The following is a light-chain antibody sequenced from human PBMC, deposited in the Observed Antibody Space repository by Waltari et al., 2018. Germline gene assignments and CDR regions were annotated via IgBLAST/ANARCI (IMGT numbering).Light chain of an antibody. CDR1: SSNIGSNF. J-gene: IGLJ3*02. CDR2: RNN. Sequence: QSVLTQPPSASGTPGQTVNIACSGSSSNIGSNFVYWYQQLPGTAPKLLIYRNNPRPSGVPDRFAGSQSGTSASLAISGLRSEDEADYYCAAWDDSLYEVFGGGTKLTVL. V-gene: IGLV1-47*01. CDR3: AAWDDSLYEV.